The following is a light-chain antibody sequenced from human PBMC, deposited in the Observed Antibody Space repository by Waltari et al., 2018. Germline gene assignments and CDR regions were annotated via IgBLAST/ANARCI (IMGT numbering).Light chain of an antibody. Sequence: DIVMTQSPDSLAVTLGERATINCKSSQSVLSSSNNKNYLTWYQQKPGQPPKLLIYWASIRESGVPDRFSGSGSGTDFTLTISSLQAEDVAVYYCQKYYSTPPITFGQGTRLEIK. CDR2: WAS. J-gene: IGKJ5*01. V-gene: IGKV4-1*01. CDR3: QKYYSTPPIT. CDR1: QSVLSSSNNKNY.